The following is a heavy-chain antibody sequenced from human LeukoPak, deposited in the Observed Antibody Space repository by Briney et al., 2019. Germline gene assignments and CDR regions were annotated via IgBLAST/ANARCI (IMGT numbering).Heavy chain of an antibody. Sequence: GGSLRLSCAASGFTFSSYAMHWVRQAPGKGLEWVAVISYDGSNKYYADSVKGRFTISRDNSKNTLYLQMNSPRAEDTAVYYCARDPRPEGHIAAAGWNWFDPWGQGTLVTVSS. CDR1: GFTFSSYA. CDR2: ISYDGSNK. CDR3: ARDPRPEGHIAAAGWNWFDP. V-gene: IGHV3-30-3*01. D-gene: IGHD6-13*01. J-gene: IGHJ5*02.